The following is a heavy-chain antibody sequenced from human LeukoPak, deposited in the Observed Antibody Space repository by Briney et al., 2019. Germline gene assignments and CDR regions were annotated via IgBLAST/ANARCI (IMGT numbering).Heavy chain of an antibody. CDR2: IYHSGSI. CDR1: GGSISSSNW. D-gene: IGHD2-15*01. CDR3: ARDGGSCSGGSCYGPLDY. V-gene: IGHV4-4*02. J-gene: IGHJ4*02. Sequence: PSETLSLTCAVSGGSISSSNWWSWVRQPPGKGLEWIGYIYHSGSIYHNPSLKGRVTISIDTSKNQFSLNLNSVTAADTAVYYCARDGGSCSGGSCYGPLDYWGQGTLVTVSS.